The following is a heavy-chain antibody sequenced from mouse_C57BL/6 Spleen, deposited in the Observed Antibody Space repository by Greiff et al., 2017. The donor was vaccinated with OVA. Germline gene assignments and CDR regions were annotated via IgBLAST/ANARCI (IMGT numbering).Heavy chain of an antibody. CDR2: IDPSDSYT. D-gene: IGHD2-4*01. J-gene: IGHJ1*03. CDR1: GYTFTSYW. V-gene: IGHV1-69*01. CDR3: ARMITTEYFGV. Sequence: QVQLKQPGAELVMPGASVKLSCTASGYTFTSYWMHWVKQRPGQGLEWLGEIDPSDSYTNYTQKFKGKSTLTVDKSSSTAYMQLSSLTSEDSAVYYCARMITTEYFGVWGTGTTVTVSS.